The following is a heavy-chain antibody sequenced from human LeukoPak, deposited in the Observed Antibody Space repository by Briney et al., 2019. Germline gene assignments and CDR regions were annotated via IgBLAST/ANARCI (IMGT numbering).Heavy chain of an antibody. CDR2: ISGDGART. D-gene: IGHD3-3*01. CDR1: GFTFSSYV. Sequence: PGGSLRLSCSASGFTFSSYVMHWVRQAPGKGLEYVSGISGDGARTYFADSVKGRFTISRDNSKNTLYVQMTSLRTEDTPVYYCVFQVQGVVQWGQGTLVTVSS. CDR3: VFQVQGVVQ. V-gene: IGHV3-64*05. J-gene: IGHJ4*02.